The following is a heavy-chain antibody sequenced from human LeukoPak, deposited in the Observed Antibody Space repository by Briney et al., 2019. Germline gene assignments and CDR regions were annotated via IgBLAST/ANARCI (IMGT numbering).Heavy chain of an antibody. Sequence: GGSLRLSCAASGFTFSSYWMSWVRQAPGKGLEWVANIKQDGSEKYYEDSVKGRFTISRDNAKNSLYLQMNSLRAEDTAVYYCARASGWYEGWGLDYWGQGTLVTFSS. CDR3: ARASGWYEGWGLDY. J-gene: IGHJ4*02. CDR1: GFTFSSYW. V-gene: IGHV3-7*01. CDR2: IKQDGSEK. D-gene: IGHD6-19*01.